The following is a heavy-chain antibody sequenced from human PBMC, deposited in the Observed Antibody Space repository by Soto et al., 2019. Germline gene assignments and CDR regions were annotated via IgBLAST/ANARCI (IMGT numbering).Heavy chain of an antibody. Sequence: GGCLRVSCASSGFTFSSYAMSWVRQAPGKGLEWVSAISGSGGSTYYADSVKGRFTISRDNSKNTLYLQMNSLRAEDAAVYYCAKDFTLHYYDSSGYYGDVDYWGQGTLVTVYS. D-gene: IGHD3-22*01. CDR3: AKDFTLHYYDSSGYYGDVDY. V-gene: IGHV3-23*01. J-gene: IGHJ4*02. CDR1: GFTFSSYA. CDR2: ISGSGGST.